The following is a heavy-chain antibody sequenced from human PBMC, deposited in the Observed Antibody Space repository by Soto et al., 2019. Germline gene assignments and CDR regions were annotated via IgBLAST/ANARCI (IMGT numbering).Heavy chain of an antibody. CDR3: VRRSGGTYLTLGY. Sequence: SETLSLTCTVSGASITTSYCWGWIRQPPGKGLEWIGDMYYSGSTYYNPSLKSRVTMSVDTSKNQFSLNLSSVTAADTAVYYCVRRSGGTYLTLGYWGQGTQVTVSS. V-gene: IGHV4-39*01. D-gene: IGHD3-10*01. CDR1: GASITTSYC. CDR2: MYYSGST. J-gene: IGHJ4*02.